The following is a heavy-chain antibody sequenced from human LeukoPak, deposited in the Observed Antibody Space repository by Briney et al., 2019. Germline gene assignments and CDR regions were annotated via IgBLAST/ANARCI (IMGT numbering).Heavy chain of an antibody. V-gene: IGHV3-23*01. J-gene: IGHJ4*02. CDR2: ISPSGGVT. D-gene: IGHD3-10*01. CDR3: AKAHVPTMIRGVVSSD. Sequence: GGSLRLSCATSGFTFSSYAMSWVRQAPGKGLEWVSTISPSGGVTFYSDSARGRFTISRDYSKDTLFLQMNSLRAEDTALYYCAKAHVPTMIRGVVSSDWGQGTLVTVSS. CDR1: GFTFSSYA.